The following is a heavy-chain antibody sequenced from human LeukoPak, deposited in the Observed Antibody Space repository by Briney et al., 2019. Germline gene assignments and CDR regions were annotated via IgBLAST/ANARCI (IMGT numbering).Heavy chain of an antibody. CDR3: ARGNILTGYCFDF. CDR1: GGSITGYY. V-gene: IGHV4-34*01. Sequence: PSETLSLTCAVYGGSITGYYWSWIRQTPGRGLEWVGEIHYTGATSYNPSLKSRATISTDTSKNQFSLRLSSVTAADTAVYYCARGNILTGYCFDFWGQEALATVSS. D-gene: IGHD3-9*01. CDR2: IHYTGAT. J-gene: IGHJ4*02.